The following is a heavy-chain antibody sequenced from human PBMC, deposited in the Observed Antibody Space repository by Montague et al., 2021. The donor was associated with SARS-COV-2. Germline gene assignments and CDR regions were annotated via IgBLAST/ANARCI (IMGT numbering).Heavy chain of an antibody. CDR3: AGRPTPTYSSGWYIFYYAMDV. V-gene: IGHV4-59*01. CDR2: IYYSGST. Sequence: SETLSLTCAVSGGSINSYYWCWIRQPPGKGLELIGYIYYSGSTIYNPSLTSRVTISIDTSKNQFSLKLNSVTAADMAVYYCAGRPTPTYSSGWYIFYYAMDVWGQGTTVTVSS. D-gene: IGHD6-19*01. J-gene: IGHJ6*02. CDR1: GGSINSYY.